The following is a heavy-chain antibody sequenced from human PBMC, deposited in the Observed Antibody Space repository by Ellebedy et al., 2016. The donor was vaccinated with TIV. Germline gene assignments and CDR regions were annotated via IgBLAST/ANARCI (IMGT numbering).Heavy chain of an antibody. J-gene: IGHJ4*02. V-gene: IGHV1-18*04. D-gene: IGHD1-26*01. CDR3: ARDRAWVMVGATTGDF. CDR1: GYTFTSFG. CDR2: ISAYTGDT. Sequence: ASVKVSCKASGYTFTSFGITWLRQAPGQGLEWMGWISAYTGDTKYALKVQGRVTMTTDTPTSTGFMELRSLTSDDTAVYYCARDRAWVMVGATTGDFWGQGTLVTVSS.